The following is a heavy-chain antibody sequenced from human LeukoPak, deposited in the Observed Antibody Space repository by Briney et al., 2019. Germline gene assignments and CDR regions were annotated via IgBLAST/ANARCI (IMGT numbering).Heavy chain of an antibody. CDR1: GGSISGYY. D-gene: IGHD3-10*01. CDR2: IHYSGNT. Sequence: PSETLSLTCTVSGGSISGYYWSWFRQPPGKGLEWIGYIHYSGNTKYNPSLESRVTISVGTSKNQFSLGLSSVTAADTAVYFCARHYGSGTYPLDYWGQGTLVTVSS. J-gene: IGHJ4*02. V-gene: IGHV4-59*08. CDR3: ARHYGSGTYPLDY.